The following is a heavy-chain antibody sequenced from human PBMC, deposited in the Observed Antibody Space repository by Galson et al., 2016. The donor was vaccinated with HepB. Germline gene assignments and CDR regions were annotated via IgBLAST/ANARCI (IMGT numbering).Heavy chain of an antibody. CDR1: GFTGDGYT. CDR2: ISYNGGAT. CDR3: VKDWGRSTTRSSSGWFNFFDS. D-gene: IGHD6-13*01. J-gene: IGHJ4*02. V-gene: IGHV3-64D*06. Sequence: SLRLACAATGFTGDGYTMHWVRQAPGKGLEYVSAISYNGGATYYADAVRGRFTISRDNSKNKVYLQMSSLRAEDTAVYYCVKDWGRSTTRSSSGWFNFFDSWGQGALVTVSS.